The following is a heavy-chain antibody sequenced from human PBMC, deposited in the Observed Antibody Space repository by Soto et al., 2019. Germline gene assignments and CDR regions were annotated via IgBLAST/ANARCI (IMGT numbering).Heavy chain of an antibody. CDR1: GFSLSTSGVG. CDR3: AQRRGSSASDYNWFDP. D-gene: IGHD6-6*01. CDR2: IYWDDDK. Sequence: QITLKESGPTLVKPTQTLTLTYTFSGFSLSTSGVGVAWIRQPPGKALEWLALIYWDDDKRYSPSLNSRLTITKDTSKNQVVLTMTNMDPVDTATYYCAQRRGSSASDYNWFDPWGQGTLLTVSS. J-gene: IGHJ5*02. V-gene: IGHV2-5*02.